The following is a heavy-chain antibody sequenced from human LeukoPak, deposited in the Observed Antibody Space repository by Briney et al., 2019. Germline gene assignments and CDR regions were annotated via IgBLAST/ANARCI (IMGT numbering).Heavy chain of an antibody. J-gene: IGHJ4*02. CDR3: AKDISSSSWRGDFDY. V-gene: IGHV4-59*01. CDR1: GGSISSYY. Sequence: SETLSLTCTVSGGSISSYYWSWIRQPPGKGLEWIGYIYYSGSTNYNPSLKSRVTISVDTSKNQFSLKLSSVTAADTAVYYCAKDISSSSWRGDFDYWGQGTLVTVSS. CDR2: IYYSGST. D-gene: IGHD6-13*01.